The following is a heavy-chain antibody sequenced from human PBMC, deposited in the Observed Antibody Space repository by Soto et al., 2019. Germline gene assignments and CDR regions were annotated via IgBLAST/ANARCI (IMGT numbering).Heavy chain of an antibody. J-gene: IGHJ4*02. V-gene: IGHV5-10-1*01. D-gene: IGHD3-22*01. CDR1: GYSFTNSW. CDR3: TRQSETYYDSSGYYFDY. Sequence: GESLKISCKGSGYSFTNSWINWVRQMHGKGLEWMGRIDPRDSYANYSPSFQGHVTISADKSISTAYLQWSSLKASDTAMYYCTRQSETYYDSSGYYFDYWGQGTLVTVSS. CDR2: IDPRDSYA.